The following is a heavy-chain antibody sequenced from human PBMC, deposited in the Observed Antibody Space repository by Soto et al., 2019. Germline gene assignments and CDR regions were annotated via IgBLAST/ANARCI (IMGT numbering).Heavy chain of an antibody. J-gene: IGHJ3*02. Sequence: SETLSLTCTVSGGSISSYYWSWIRQPPGKGLEWIGYIYYSGSTNYNPSLKSRVTISVDTSKNQFSLKLSSVTAADTAVYYCARDSAGGSEGGYFIWGQGTMVTVSS. CDR2: IYYSGST. CDR3: ARDSAGGSEGGYFI. CDR1: GGSISSYY. D-gene: IGHD2-15*01. V-gene: IGHV4-59*01.